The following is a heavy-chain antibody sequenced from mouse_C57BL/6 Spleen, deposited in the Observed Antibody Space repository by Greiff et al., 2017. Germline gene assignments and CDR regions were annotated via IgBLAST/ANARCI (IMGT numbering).Heavy chain of an antibody. V-gene: IGHV5S21*01. D-gene: IGHD2-4*01. CDR1: GFTFSSYA. J-gene: IGHJ3*01. CDR2: ISSGGDYI. CDR3: TRDDDYDGFAY. Sequence: VKVEESGEGLVKPGGSLKLSCAASGFTFSSYAMSWVRQTPEKRLEWVAYISSGGDYIYYADTVKGRFTISRDNARNTLYLQMSSLKCEDTAMYYCTRDDDYDGFAYWGQGTLVTVSA.